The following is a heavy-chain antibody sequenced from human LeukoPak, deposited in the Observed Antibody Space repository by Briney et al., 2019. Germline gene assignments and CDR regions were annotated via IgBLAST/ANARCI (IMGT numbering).Heavy chain of an antibody. CDR3: ARGITGVRGLIITYYYYMDV. CDR1: GGTFSSYA. J-gene: IGHJ6*03. V-gene: IGHV1-69*05. D-gene: IGHD3-10*01. Sequence: ASVKVSCKASGGTFSSYAISWVRQAPGQGLEWMGGIIPIFGTANYAQKFQGRVTITTDESTSTAYMELSSLRSEHTAVYYCARGITGVRGLIITYYYYMDVWGKGTTVTVSS. CDR2: IIPIFGTA.